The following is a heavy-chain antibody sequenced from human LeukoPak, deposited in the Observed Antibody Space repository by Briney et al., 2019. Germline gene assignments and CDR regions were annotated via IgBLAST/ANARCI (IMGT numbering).Heavy chain of an antibody. CDR3: AKSHIMITFGGVIVSTRNHFDY. J-gene: IGHJ4*02. D-gene: IGHD3-16*02. CDR1: GFTFSSSG. Sequence: GGSLRLSCAASGFTFSSSGMSWVRQAPGKGLQWVSAISGSGGSTYYADSVKGRFTISRDNSKNTLYLQMNSLRAEDTAVYYCAKSHIMITFGGVIVSTRNHFDYWGQGTLVTVSS. CDR2: ISGSGGST. V-gene: IGHV3-23*01.